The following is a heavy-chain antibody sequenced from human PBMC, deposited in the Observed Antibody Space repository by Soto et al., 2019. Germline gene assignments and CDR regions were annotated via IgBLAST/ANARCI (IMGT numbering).Heavy chain of an antibody. CDR3: ARAAAASDVYFDY. J-gene: IGHJ4*02. CDR1: GGSVSNYY. V-gene: IGHV4-4*07. Sequence: SETLSLTCTVSGGSVSNYYWSWIRQPAGKGLEWIGRIYTNRITNFSPSLKSRVTMSVDTSKNQVSLKLTSVTAADTAVYYCARAAAASDVYFDYWGQGTQVTASS. CDR2: IYTNRIT. D-gene: IGHD6-25*01.